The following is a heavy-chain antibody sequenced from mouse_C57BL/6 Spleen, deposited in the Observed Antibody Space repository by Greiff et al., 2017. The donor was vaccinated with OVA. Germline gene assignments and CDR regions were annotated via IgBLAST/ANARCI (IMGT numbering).Heavy chain of an antibody. D-gene: IGHD1-1*02. V-gene: IGHV5-12*01. CDR2: ISNGGGST. CDR3: ARAYGAMDY. CDR1: GFTFSDYY. J-gene: IGHJ4*01. Sequence: EVKLVESGGGLVQPGGSLKLSCAASGFTFSDYYMYWVRQTPEKRLEWVAYISNGGGSTYYPDTVKGRFTISRDNAKNTLYLQMSRLKSEDTAMYYCARAYGAMDYWGQGTSVTVSS.